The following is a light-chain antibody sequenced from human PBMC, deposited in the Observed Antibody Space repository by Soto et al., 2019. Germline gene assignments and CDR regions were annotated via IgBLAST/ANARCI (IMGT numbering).Light chain of an antibody. CDR2: GTS. CDR3: HQSVVSRWT. J-gene: IGKJ1*01. CDR1: HRTANSY. Sequence: VVLTQCPGTLALSPGERATLSCRTSHRTANSYFAWSQQKPGQAPRLLIYGTSSRATGVPDRFTGSGSGTGFTLTISRLEPEDFAVYYCHQSVVSRWTFGHGTKVDIK. V-gene: IGKV3-20*01.